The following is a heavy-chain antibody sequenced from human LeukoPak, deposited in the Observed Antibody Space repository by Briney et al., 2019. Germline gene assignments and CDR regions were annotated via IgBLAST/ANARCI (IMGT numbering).Heavy chain of an antibody. CDR2: IYYSGST. J-gene: IGHJ4*02. V-gene: IGHV4-59*01. CDR1: GGSISSYY. Sequence: SETLSLTCTVSGGSISSYYWSWIRQPPGKGLEWLGYIYYSGSTNYNPSLKSRVTISVDTSKNQFSLKLSSVTAADTAVYYCARDDRYCTNGVCYYFGLDYWGQGTLVTVSS. D-gene: IGHD2-8*01. CDR3: ARDDRYCTNGVCYYFGLDY.